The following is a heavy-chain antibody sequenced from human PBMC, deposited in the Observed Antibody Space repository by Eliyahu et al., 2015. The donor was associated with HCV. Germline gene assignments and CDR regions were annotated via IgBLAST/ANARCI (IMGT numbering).Heavy chain of an antibody. CDR3: ARTQYSYGHGYYYYGMDV. J-gene: IGHJ6*02. V-gene: IGHV1-69*06. Sequence: QVQLVQSGAEVKKPGSSVKVSCKASGGTFSSYAISWVRQAPGQGLEWMGGIIPIFGTANYAQKFQGRVTITADKSTSTAYMELSSLRSEDTAVYYCARTQYSYGHGYYYYGMDVWGQGTTVTVSS. CDR1: GGTFSSYA. CDR2: IIPIFGTA. D-gene: IGHD5-18*01.